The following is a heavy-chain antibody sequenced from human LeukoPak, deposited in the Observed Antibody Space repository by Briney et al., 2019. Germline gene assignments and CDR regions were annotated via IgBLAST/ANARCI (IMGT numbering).Heavy chain of an antibody. CDR1: GFTFSSYW. V-gene: IGHV3-74*01. CDR2: INTDGSNT. CDR3: TRASSLAN. Sequence: PGGSLRLSCAASGFTFSSYWMHGVRQAPGEGLVWVSHINTDGSNTRYADSVKGRFTISRDNAKNTLYLQMNSLRAEDTAVYYCTRASSLANWGQGTLVTVSS. J-gene: IGHJ4*02.